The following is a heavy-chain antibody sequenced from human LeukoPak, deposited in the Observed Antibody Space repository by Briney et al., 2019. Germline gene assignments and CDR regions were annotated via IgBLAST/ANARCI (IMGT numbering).Heavy chain of an antibody. D-gene: IGHD1-26*01. J-gene: IGHJ4*02. CDR1: GFTFSSYS. V-gene: IGHV3-53*01. CDR2: IYSGGST. CDR3: ASEGPYSGSYPGGY. Sequence: PGGSLRLSCAASGFTFSSYSMNWVRQAPGKGLEWVSVIYSGGSTYYADSVKGRFTISRDNSKNTLYLQMNSLRAEDTAVYYCASEGPYSGSYPGGYWGQGTLVTVSS.